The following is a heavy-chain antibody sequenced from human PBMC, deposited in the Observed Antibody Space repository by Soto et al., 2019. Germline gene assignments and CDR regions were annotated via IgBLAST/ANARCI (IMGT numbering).Heavy chain of an antibody. CDR2: ISGDGGSR. V-gene: IGHV3-23*01. CDR1: GFTFSRHA. Sequence: EVQLLESGGGLVQPGGSLRLSCAASGFTFSRHAMNWVRQAPGKGLEWVSAISGDGGSRYYADSVKGRFTVSRDNSKNTLYLQMNSLRAEDTAVYYCEKMGVNYYDIAYGMDVWGQGTTVTVSS. CDR3: EKMGVNYYDIAYGMDV. D-gene: IGHD3-22*01. J-gene: IGHJ6*02.